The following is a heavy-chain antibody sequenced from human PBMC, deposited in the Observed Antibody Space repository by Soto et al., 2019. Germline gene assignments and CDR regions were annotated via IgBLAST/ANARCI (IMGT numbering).Heavy chain of an antibody. V-gene: IGHV4-30-4*08. CDR3: AREDDGGDSLDV. J-gene: IGHJ6*02. CDR1: GGSISSDYYH. D-gene: IGHD2-21*02. CDR2: IHHSGRI. Sequence: QVQLQQSGPGLVKPSQTLSLTCTVSGGSISSDYYHWTWIRQSPGKGLEWLGYIHHSGRILYTPSLKSLVTLSVDTSKNQFSLHLSSVTAADTAVYFCAREDDGGDSLDVWGQGTTVTVSS.